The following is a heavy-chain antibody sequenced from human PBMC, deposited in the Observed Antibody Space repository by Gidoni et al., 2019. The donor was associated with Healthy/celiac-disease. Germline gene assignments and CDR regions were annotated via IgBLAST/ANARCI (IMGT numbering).Heavy chain of an antibody. J-gene: IGHJ6*02. CDR3: AREGGGLQLNGYYYGMDV. Sequence: EVQLVESGGGLVQPGGSLRLSCAASGFTFCSYWRGWVRQAAGKGLGWVANIKQDGSEKYYVDSVKGRFTISRDNAKNSLYLQMNSLRAEDTAVYYCAREGGGLQLNGYYYGMDVWGQGTTVTVSS. V-gene: IGHV3-7*01. CDR2: IKQDGSEK. D-gene: IGHD4-4*01. CDR1: GFTFCSYW.